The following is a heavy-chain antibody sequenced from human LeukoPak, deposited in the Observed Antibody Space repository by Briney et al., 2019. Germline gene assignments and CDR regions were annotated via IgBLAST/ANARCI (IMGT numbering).Heavy chain of an antibody. CDR3: ARDIWGELWLPNPDFDY. Sequence: PGGSLRLSCAASGFTFSDYYMSWIRQAPGKGREWVSYISSSGSTIYYADSVKGRFTISRDNAKNSLYLQMNSLRAEDTAVYYCARDIWGELWLPNPDFDYWGQGTLVTVSS. D-gene: IGHD6-19*01. V-gene: IGHV3-11*01. CDR1: GFTFSDYY. CDR2: ISSSGSTI. J-gene: IGHJ4*02.